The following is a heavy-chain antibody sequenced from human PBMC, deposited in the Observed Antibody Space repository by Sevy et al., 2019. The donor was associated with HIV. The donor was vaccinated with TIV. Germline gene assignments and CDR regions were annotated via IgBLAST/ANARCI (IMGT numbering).Heavy chain of an antibody. J-gene: IGHJ4*02. CDR2: ISGSGGST. CDR1: GFTFSSYA. Sequence: GGSLRLSCAASGFTFSSYAMSWVRQAPGKGLEWVSGISGSGGSTYYADSVKGRFTISRDNSKNTLYLQMNSLRAEDTAVYYCAKGTHYDFWSGPDYWGQGTLVTVSS. V-gene: IGHV3-23*01. D-gene: IGHD3-3*01. CDR3: AKGTHYDFWSGPDY.